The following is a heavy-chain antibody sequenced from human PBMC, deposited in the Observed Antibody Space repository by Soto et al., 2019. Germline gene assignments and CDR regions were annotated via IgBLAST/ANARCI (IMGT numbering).Heavy chain of an antibody. CDR1: GGTFSNYA. CDR2: IIPIFGSA. Sequence: QVQLVQSGAEVKKPGSSVKVSCKASGGTFSNYAITWVRQAPGQGLEWLGRIIPIFGSANYAQKFQGRVTITADDSTTTAYMELSSLRSDDTAVYYCAKEGGKDGYFSNWFDPWGQGTLVTVSS. D-gene: IGHD5-12*01. CDR3: AKEGGKDGYFSNWFDP. J-gene: IGHJ5*02. V-gene: IGHV1-69*15.